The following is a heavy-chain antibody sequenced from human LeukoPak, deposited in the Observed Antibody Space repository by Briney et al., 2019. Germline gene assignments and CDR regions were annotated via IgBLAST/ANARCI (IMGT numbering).Heavy chain of an antibody. CDR1: GFTFSSYV. CDR2: VLPGGGDT. Sequence: PGGSLRLSCAASGFTFSSYVMSWVRQAPGKGLEWVSSVLPGGGDTYYADSVKGRFTISRGNSKNTLYLQMNSLRAEDTAVYYCARDLESVFDYWGQGTLVTVSS. V-gene: IGHV3-23*01. CDR3: ARDLESVFDY. J-gene: IGHJ4*02.